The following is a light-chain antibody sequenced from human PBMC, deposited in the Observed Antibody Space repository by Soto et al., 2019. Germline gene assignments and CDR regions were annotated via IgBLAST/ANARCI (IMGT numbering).Light chain of an antibody. CDR1: QSVSSH. Sequence: EIVLPKSPAILSLSPVERVTLSCRASQSVSSHLAWYRQTPGQAPRLLIYGASNRATGIPDRFSGSGSGTDFTLTISRLEPEEFAVYYCQQYGSSPPTVGQGIKVDI. CDR2: GAS. V-gene: IGKV3-20*01. J-gene: IGKJ1*01. CDR3: QQYGSSPPT.